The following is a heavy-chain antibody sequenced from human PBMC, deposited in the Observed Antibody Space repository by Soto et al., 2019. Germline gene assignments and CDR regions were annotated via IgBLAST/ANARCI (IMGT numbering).Heavy chain of an antibody. D-gene: IGHD4-17*01. J-gene: IGHJ5*02. CDR1: GGTFSSYT. V-gene: IGHV1-69*02. CDR3: ARARADYVLAWFDP. Sequence: SVKVSCKASGGTFSSYTISWVRQAPGQGLEWMGRIIPILGIANYAQKFQGRVTITADKSTSTAYMELSSLRSEDTAVYYCARARADYVLAWFDPWGQGTLVTVS. CDR2: IIPILGIA.